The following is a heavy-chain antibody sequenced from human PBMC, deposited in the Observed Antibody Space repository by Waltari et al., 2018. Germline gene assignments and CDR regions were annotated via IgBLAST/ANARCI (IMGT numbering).Heavy chain of an antibody. Sequence: QVQLQESGPGLVKPSETLSLTCDVSGYSINSGYYWGWIRQSPGKGLEWIATIYHAGDTFYNPSLKSRVTISMDTSKNQFSLKLNSVTAADTAVYFCSRQVLGYCTSAACRRLEPWGQGTLVTVSS. J-gene: IGHJ5*02. CDR1: GYSINSGYY. D-gene: IGHD2-2*03. V-gene: IGHV4-38-2*01. CDR3: SRQVLGYCTSAACRRLEP. CDR2: IYHAGDT.